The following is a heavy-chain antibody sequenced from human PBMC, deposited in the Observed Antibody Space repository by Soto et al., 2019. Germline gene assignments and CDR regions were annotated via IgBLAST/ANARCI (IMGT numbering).Heavy chain of an antibody. D-gene: IGHD3-10*01. CDR1: GGSMSSRSSY. CDR3: STNLYYFASGSFYKVADT. V-gene: IGHV4-39*01. J-gene: IGHJ5*02. CDR2: SSYSGST. Sequence: SETLSLTCSVSGGSMSSRSSYWGWIRQPPGKGLEWLGISSYSGSTYYNPSLKGRVTISVDTSRNQFSLNLTSVTAADTAVYYCSTNLYYFASGSFYKVADTWGQGALVTVPQ.